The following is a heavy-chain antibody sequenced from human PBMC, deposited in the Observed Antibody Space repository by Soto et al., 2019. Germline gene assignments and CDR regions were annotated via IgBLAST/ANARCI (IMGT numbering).Heavy chain of an antibody. CDR3: ARRYCTNGVCDYFDY. Sequence: SVKVSCKASGGTFSSYTISWVRQAPGQGLEWMGRIIPILGIANYAQKFQGRVTITADKSTSTAYMELSSLRSEDTAVYYCARRYCTNGVCDYFDYWGEGTLVTVSS. CDR2: IIPILGIA. J-gene: IGHJ4*02. D-gene: IGHD2-8*01. CDR1: GGTFSSYT. V-gene: IGHV1-69*02.